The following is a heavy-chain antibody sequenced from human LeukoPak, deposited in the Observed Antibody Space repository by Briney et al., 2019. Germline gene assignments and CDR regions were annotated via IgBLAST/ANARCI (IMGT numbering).Heavy chain of an antibody. J-gene: IGHJ4*02. D-gene: IGHD2-2*01. CDR2: IKQDGSEK. CDR3: ARDQRYCSSSSCPWEPFDY. CDR1: GFTFSSYW. V-gene: IGHV3-7*05. Sequence: GGSLRLSCAASGFTFSSYWMSWVRQAPGKGLEWVANIKQDGSEKYYVDSVKGRFTISGDNAKNSLYLQMNSLRAEDTAVYYCARDQRYCSSSSCPWEPFDYWGQGTLVTVSS.